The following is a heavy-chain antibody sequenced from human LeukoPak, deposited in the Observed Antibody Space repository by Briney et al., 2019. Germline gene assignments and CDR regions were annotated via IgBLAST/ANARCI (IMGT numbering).Heavy chain of an antibody. Sequence: PGGSLRLSCAASGFTSNNFYMNWVRQAPGKGLEWVSSISSSGSYIYYADSVKGRFTISRDNAKNSLYLQMSSLGVEDTAVYYCAKTSAPGRPYYFDYWGQGTLVTVSS. CDR1: GFTSNNFY. D-gene: IGHD1-14*01. J-gene: IGHJ4*02. CDR3: AKTSAPGRPYYFDY. CDR2: ISSSGSYI. V-gene: IGHV3-21*01.